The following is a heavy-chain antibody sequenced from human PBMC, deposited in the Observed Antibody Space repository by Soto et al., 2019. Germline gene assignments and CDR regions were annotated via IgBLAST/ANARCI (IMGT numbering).Heavy chain of an antibody. J-gene: IGHJ5*02. D-gene: IGHD5-18*01. CDR3: ARGGHSYGWVLGYNWFDP. V-gene: IGHV4-31*03. CDR1: GGSISSGGYY. CDR2: IYYSGST. Sequence: SETLSLTCTVSGGSISSGGYYWSWIRQHPGKGLEWIGYIYYSGSTYYNPSLKSRVTISVDTSKNQFSLKLSSVTAADTAVYYCARGGHSYGWVLGYNWFDPWGQGTLVTSPQ.